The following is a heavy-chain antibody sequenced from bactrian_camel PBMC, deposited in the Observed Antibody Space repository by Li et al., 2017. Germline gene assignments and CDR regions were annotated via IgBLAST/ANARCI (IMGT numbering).Heavy chain of an antibody. V-gene: IGHV3S7*01. CDR3: ARGVLVSFRELTY. CDR2: ISFDGTTT. D-gene: IGHD3*01. CDR1: VSSSA. Sequence: HVQLVESGGGLVQPGGSLRLSCAGSVSSSAMTWVRQAPGKGLEWVSGISFDGTTTAYSDSTKGRFTISRDNTNNILYLQLDSLKSEDTAMYFCARGVLVSFRELTYWGQGTQVTVS. J-gene: IGHJ4*01.